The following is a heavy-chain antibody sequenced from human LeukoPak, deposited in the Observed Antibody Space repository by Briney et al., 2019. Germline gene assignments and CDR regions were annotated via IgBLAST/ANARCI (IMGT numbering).Heavy chain of an antibody. D-gene: IGHD6-13*01. CDR1: GFTLSSYS. Sequence: PGGSLRLSCAASGFTLSSYSMNWVRQAPGKGLEWVSYISSGSSTIYYADSVKGRFTISRDNSKNTLYLQMNSLRAEDTAVYYCARESSYFDYWGQGTLATVSS. J-gene: IGHJ4*02. V-gene: IGHV3-48*01. CDR2: ISSGSSTI. CDR3: ARESSYFDY.